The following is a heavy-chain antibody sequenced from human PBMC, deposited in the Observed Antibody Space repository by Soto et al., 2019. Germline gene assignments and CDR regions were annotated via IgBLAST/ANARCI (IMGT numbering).Heavy chain of an antibody. CDR1: GYTFTSYY. D-gene: IGHD3-3*01. CDR3: ARDHDTLRFLEWLSSRPYYYYGMDV. Sequence: ASVKVSCKASGYTFTSYYMHWVRQAPGQGLEWMGIINPSGGSTSYAQKFQGRVTMTRDTSTSTVYMELSSLRSEDTAVYYCARDHDTLRFLEWLSSRPYYYYGMDVWGQGTTVTVSS. J-gene: IGHJ6*02. CDR2: INPSGGST. V-gene: IGHV1-46*01.